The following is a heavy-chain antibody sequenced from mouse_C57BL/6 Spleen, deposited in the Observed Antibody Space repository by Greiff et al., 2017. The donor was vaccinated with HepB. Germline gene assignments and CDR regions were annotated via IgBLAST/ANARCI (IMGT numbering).Heavy chain of an antibody. CDR3: AREDYGSSWGY. D-gene: IGHD1-1*01. V-gene: IGHV3-6*01. CDR1: GYSITSGYY. J-gene: IGHJ2*01. Sequence: ESGPGLVKPSQSLSLTCSVTGYSITSGYYWNWIRQFPGNKLEWMGYISYDGSNNYNPSLKNRISITRDTSKNQFFLKLNSVTTEDTATYYCAREDYGSSWGYWGQGTTLTVSS. CDR2: ISYDGSN.